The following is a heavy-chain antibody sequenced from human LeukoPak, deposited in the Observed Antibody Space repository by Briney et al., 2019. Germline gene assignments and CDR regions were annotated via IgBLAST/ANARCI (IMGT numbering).Heavy chain of an antibody. CDR2: INPNSGAT. CDR3: ARDLLIVVSEGDY. CDR1: GYTFTGYY. V-gene: IGHV1-2*02. D-gene: IGHD3-22*01. Sequence: ASVKVSCKASGYTFTGYYIHWVRQAPGQGLEWRGWINPNSGATNYAREFQGRVTMARDTSISTAYIELSRLRSDDTAVYYCARDLLIVVSEGDYWGQGTLVTVSS. J-gene: IGHJ4*02.